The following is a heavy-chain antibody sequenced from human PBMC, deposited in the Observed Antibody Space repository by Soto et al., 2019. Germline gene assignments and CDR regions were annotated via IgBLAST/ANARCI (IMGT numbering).Heavy chain of an antibody. Sequence: QVQLVQSGGEVKEPGASVKVSCKASGYMFNSYGMSWLRQAPGQGLEWLGWISGYNGKTNYAQKFQGRITMTTETSTTTVYMDLTSLRSDDTAVYYCARDETYTSGWYFEVWGQGTLVTVPS. CDR2: ISGYNGKT. D-gene: IGHD6-19*01. CDR3: ARDETYTSGWYFEV. J-gene: IGHJ4*02. CDR1: GYMFNSYG. V-gene: IGHV1-18*01.